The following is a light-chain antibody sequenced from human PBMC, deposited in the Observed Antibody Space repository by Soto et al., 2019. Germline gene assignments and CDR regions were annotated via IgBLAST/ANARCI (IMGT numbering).Light chain of an antibody. V-gene: IGKV3-11*01. J-gene: IGKJ5*01. CDR1: QSVGNNF. Sequence: EFVLTQSPGTLSLSPGEKATLSCRASQSVGNNFLAWYQQKPGQAPRLLIYDASNRATGIPARFSGSGSGTDFTLTISSLEPEDFAVYYCQQRSNWLITFGQGTRLEIK. CDR3: QQRSNWLIT. CDR2: DAS.